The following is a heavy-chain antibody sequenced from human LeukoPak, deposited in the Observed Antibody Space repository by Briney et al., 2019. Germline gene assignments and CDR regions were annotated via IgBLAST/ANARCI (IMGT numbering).Heavy chain of an antibody. Sequence: PGGSLRLSCAASGFTFSSNYMSWVGQAPGKGLEGVSVIYRGGSTYYADSVKGRFTISRDNSNNTLYVQMNSLRAEDTAVYYCARDRATFFDYWGQGTLVTVSS. J-gene: IGHJ4*02. CDR2: IYRGGST. CDR1: GFTFSSNY. CDR3: ARDRATFFDY. D-gene: IGHD1-26*01. V-gene: IGHV3-53*01.